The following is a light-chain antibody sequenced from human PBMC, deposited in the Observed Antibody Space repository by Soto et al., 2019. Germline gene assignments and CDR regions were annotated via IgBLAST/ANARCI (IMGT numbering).Light chain of an antibody. J-gene: IGKJ1*01. V-gene: IGKV1-5*01. CDR3: QQYNSYAWT. CDR2: DAS. Sequence: DIQMTQSPSTLSASVGDTVTITFRASQRISGWLAWHQQKPGKTPNLLIYDASNLGSGVPSRFSGSGSGTEFTLTISSLQPDDFATYYCQQYNSYAWTFGQGTKVDIK. CDR1: QRISGW.